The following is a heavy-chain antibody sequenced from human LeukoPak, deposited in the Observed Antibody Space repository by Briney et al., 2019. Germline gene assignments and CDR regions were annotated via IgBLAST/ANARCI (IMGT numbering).Heavy chain of an antibody. CDR1: GFTFSSYG. CDR2: IWNDETNK. CDR3: ARDIVLYSGYELENAFNV. V-gene: IGHV3-33*01. D-gene: IGHD5-12*01. J-gene: IGHJ3*01. Sequence: GGSLRLSCAASGFTFSSYGMHWVRQAPGKGLEWVAAIWNDETNKYSADSVTGRFTISRDNSKNMLYLQMNSLRAEDTAVYYCARDIVLYSGYELENAFNVWGQGTMATVSS.